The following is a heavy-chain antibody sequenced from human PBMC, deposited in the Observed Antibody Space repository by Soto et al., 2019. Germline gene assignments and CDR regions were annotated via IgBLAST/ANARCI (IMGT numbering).Heavy chain of an antibody. CDR3: ARGISYYDFWSGYSPCPAYYFDY. CDR1: GGSFSGYS. D-gene: IGHD3-3*01. CDR2: INHSGST. Sequence: SETLSLTCSVWGGSFSGYSWSWIREPPGKGLEWIAEINHSGSTNYNPSLKSRVTISVDTSKNQFSLKLSSVTAADTAVYYCARGISYYDFWSGYSPCPAYYFDYWGQGILVTVFS. J-gene: IGHJ4*02. V-gene: IGHV4-34*01.